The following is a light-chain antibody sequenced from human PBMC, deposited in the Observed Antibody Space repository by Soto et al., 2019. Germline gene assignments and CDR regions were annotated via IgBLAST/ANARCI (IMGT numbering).Light chain of an antibody. J-gene: IGKJ4*01. CDR3: QQSYSPPFT. Sequence: DIQMTQSPSSLSASVGDRVTITCRASQNTTTYLNWYQQRSGVAPNLLIYATSSLQRGVPSRFSGTGSGTDFNLTISSLHREDFATYYCQQSYSPPFTFGGGAKVEIK. CDR2: ATS. V-gene: IGKV1-39*01. CDR1: QNTTTY.